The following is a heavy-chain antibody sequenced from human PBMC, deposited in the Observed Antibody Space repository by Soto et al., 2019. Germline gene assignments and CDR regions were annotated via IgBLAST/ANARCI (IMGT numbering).Heavy chain of an antibody. V-gene: IGHV4-30-4*01. Sequence: SETLSLTCIVSGGSISSGDYSWSWFRQHPGKGLEWLGYVSSLGISYYNPSLESRLNISGDTSKHQFFLKLTSVTAADTAVYYCATDSGDTGWQFDFWGQGTLVTVSS. CDR1: GGSISSGDYS. CDR3: ATDSGDTGWQFDF. J-gene: IGHJ4*02. CDR2: VSSLGIS. D-gene: IGHD6-19*01.